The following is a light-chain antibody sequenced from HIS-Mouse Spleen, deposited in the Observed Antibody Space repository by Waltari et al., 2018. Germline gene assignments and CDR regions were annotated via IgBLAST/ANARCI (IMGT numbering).Light chain of an antibody. CDR1: ALPKQY. CDR3: ESADSSGTYSVV. J-gene: IGLJ2*01. V-gene: IGLV3-25*03. Sequence: SYELTQPPSVSVSPGQTARITCSGDALPKQYAYWYQQKPGQAPVLVLYKARGRPSGIPERFSGSRSGTTVTLTISGVQAEDEADYYCESADSSGTYSVVFGGGTKLTVL. CDR2: KAR.